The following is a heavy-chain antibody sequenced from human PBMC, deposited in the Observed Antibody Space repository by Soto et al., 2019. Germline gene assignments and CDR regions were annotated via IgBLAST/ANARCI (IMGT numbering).Heavy chain of an antibody. CDR1: GFTFSAYY. V-gene: IGHV3-11*01. CDR2: ISSSGSTI. D-gene: IGHD3-10*02. Sequence: QVQLVESGGGLVKPGGSLRLSCAASGFTFSAYYMSWIRQAPGKGLKWVSYISSSGSTIYYADTVKCRFTISRDNAKNSLYLQMNSLRAEDTAVYYCARDGSIERVFDEDYWGQGTLVTVSS. J-gene: IGHJ4*02. CDR3: ARDGSIERVFDEDY.